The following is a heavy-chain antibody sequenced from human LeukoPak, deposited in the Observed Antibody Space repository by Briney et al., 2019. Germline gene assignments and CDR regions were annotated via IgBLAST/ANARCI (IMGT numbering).Heavy chain of an antibody. CDR2: IYHTGNT. Sequence: SETLSLTCAVSGGSISSGDYSWSWFRQPPGNGLEWIGYIYHTGNTNYNPSLKSRVTISVARSKNQFSLRLSSVTAADTAVYYCARARESMATAGSYFDYWGQGTLVTVSS. CDR3: ARARESMATAGSYFDY. CDR1: GGSISSGDYS. J-gene: IGHJ4*02. V-gene: IGHV4-30-2*01. D-gene: IGHD6-13*01.